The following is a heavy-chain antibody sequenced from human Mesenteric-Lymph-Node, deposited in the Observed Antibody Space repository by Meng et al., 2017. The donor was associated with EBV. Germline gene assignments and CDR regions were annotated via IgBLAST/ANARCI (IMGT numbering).Heavy chain of an antibody. D-gene: IGHD6-13*01. CDR1: GDSISSRSYN. V-gene: IGHV4-39*01. CDR2: VYYGGSA. Sequence: QGQLQESGPGLVKPSETLSLTCTVSGDSISSRSYNWVWIRQPPGKGLEWIGNVYYGGSAYYNPSLKSRVTISADTSNNQFSLTLSSVTAADTAVYYCAGRRVASSWADYWGQGTLVTVSS. J-gene: IGHJ4*02. CDR3: AGRRVASSWADY.